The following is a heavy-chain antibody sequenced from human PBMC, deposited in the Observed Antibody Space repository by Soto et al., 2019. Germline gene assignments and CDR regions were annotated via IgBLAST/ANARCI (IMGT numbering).Heavy chain of an antibody. CDR1: GGSFSGYY. D-gene: IGHD4-17*01. CDR3: ARHLLSMTTVTTGDAFDI. CDR2: INHSGST. Sequence: TLSLTCAVYGGSFSGYYWSWIRQPPGKGLEWIGEINHSGSTNYNPSLKSRVTISVDTSKNQFSLKLSSVTAADTAVYYCARHLLSMTTVTTGDAFDIWGQGTIVTVSS. V-gene: IGHV4-34*01. J-gene: IGHJ3*02.